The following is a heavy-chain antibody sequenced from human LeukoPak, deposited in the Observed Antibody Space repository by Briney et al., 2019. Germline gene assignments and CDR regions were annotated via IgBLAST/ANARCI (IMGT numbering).Heavy chain of an antibody. Sequence: GVAMRLSCAASGLAFSAYKMHWVRQAPRKGLVWVSRISTDGYTTYYADFVQGRFTASRDNTKNTWSLEMNSLRAEDTAVYYCVVGGSPGYWGQGTLVTVSS. CDR3: VVGGSPGY. D-gene: IGHD2-15*01. CDR2: ISTDGYTT. J-gene: IGHJ4*02. V-gene: IGHV3-74*01. CDR1: GLAFSAYK.